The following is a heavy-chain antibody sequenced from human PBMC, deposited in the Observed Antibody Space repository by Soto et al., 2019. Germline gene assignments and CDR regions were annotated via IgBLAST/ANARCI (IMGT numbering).Heavy chain of an antibody. CDR1: GGSISSYY. CDR2: IYYSGST. CDR3: ARVYGYCSGGSCYGYYYYGMDV. Sequence: SETLSLTCTVSGGSISSYYWSWIRQPPGKGLEWIGYIYYSGSTNYNPSLKSRVTISVDTSKNQFSLKLSSVTAADTAVYYCARVYGYCSGGSCYGYYYYGMDVWGQGTTVT. D-gene: IGHD2-15*01. J-gene: IGHJ6*01. V-gene: IGHV4-59*12.